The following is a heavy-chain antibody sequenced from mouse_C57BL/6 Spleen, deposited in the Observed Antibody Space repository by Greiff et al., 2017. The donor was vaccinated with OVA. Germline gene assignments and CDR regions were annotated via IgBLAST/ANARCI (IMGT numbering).Heavy chain of an antibody. CDR2: IDPEDGET. Sequence: VQLQQSGAELVKPGASVKLSCTASGFNIKDYYMHWVKQRTEQGLEWIGRIDPEDGETKYASKFQGKATITADTSSNTAYLQLSSLTSEDTAVYYCARSGTSYYFDYGGQGTTLTVSS. J-gene: IGHJ2*01. CDR3: ARSGTSYYFDY. V-gene: IGHV14-2*01. CDR1: GFNIKDYY.